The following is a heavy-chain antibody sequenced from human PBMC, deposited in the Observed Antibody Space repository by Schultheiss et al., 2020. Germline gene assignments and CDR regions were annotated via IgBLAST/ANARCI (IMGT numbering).Heavy chain of an antibody. CDR2: ISYDGSNK. Sequence: GGSLRLSCVASGFTFSSYGMHWVRQAPGKGLEWVAVISYDGSNKYYADSVKGRFTISRDNSKNTLYLQMNSLRAEDTAVYYCARAAGWGSSWPHYYYYYMGVWGKGTTVTVSS. D-gene: IGHD6-13*01. CDR3: ARAAGWGSSWPHYYYYYMGV. CDR1: GFTFSSYG. J-gene: IGHJ6*03. V-gene: IGHV3-30*19.